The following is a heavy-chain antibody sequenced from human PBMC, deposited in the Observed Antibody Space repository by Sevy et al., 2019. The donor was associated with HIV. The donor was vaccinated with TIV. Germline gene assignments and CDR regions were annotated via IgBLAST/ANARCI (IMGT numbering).Heavy chain of an antibody. CDR2: LKSKPYGGTR. V-gene: IGHV3-49*04. CDR1: GFTFGDYA. CDR3: TRLKGAQSIFDY. D-gene: IGHD1-26*01. J-gene: IGHJ4*02. Sequence: GGSLRLSCTASGFTFGDYAMSWVRQAPGKGLEWVAFLKSKPYGGTRDYAASVKGRFTISRDDSKSIAHLQMNDLKTEYTGIYYCTRLKGAQSIFDYWGQGALVTVSS.